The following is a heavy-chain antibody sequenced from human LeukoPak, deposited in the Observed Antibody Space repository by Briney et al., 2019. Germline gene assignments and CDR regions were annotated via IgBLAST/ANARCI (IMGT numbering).Heavy chain of an antibody. V-gene: IGHV3-23*01. CDR3: AKSTTRKGDDAFDI. D-gene: IGHD3-16*01. CDR1: GFIFSDYG. Sequence: QSGGSLKLSCAASGFIFSDYGITWVRQAPGKGLEWVSGISGSGANTYFADSVKGRSTISRDNSKNTVYLQMDSMRPEDTAVYYCAKSTTRKGDDAFDIWGQGTMVTVSS. J-gene: IGHJ3*02. CDR2: ISGSGANT.